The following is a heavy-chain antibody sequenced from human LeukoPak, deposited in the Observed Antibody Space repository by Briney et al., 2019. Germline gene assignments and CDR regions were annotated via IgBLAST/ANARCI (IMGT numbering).Heavy chain of an antibody. Sequence: SETLSLTCTVYDGSISSYYWSWIRQPAGKGLELVAFINTSGSTKANPSLKSRVTMSVDTSKNQFSLTLSSVTATDTAVYYCARVVAGTKDFQYWGQGTLVTVSS. D-gene: IGHD6-19*01. CDR3: ARVVAGTKDFQY. CDR2: INTSGST. CDR1: DGSISSYY. V-gene: IGHV4-4*07. J-gene: IGHJ1*01.